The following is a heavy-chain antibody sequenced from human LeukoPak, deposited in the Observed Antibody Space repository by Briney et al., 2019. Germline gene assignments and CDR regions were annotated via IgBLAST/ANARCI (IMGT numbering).Heavy chain of an antibody. CDR2: TYYRSQWFD. V-gene: IGHV6-1*01. J-gene: IGHJ4*02. CDR1: GDSVSNNRAS. Sequence: SQTLPLTCAISGDSVSNNRASWGWIRQSPSRGLEWLGRTYYRSQWFDDYAPSVRSRITINPDTSKNQFSLQLNSVTPEDTAVYYCVRIRGLGLFDYWGQGTLVTVSS. D-gene: IGHD1-26*01. CDR3: VRIRGLGLFDY.